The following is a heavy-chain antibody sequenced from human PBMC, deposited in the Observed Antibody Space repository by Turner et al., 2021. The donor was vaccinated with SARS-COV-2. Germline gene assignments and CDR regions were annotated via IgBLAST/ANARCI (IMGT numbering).Heavy chain of an antibody. CDR1: GGSFTAYY. CDR3: ARGDYNNYYARWFYP. CDR2: IKHTGNT. Sequence: QVQLQQWGAGLLKPSETLSLTCAGYGGSFTAYYWTWIRQPPGKDLEWIGEIKHTGNTNYTPSLKSRVTISVDTSNYQFSLNLRSVTAADTAVYYCARGDYNNYYARWFYPWGQGTLVTVSS. D-gene: IGHD3-10*01. J-gene: IGHJ5*02. V-gene: IGHV4-34*01.